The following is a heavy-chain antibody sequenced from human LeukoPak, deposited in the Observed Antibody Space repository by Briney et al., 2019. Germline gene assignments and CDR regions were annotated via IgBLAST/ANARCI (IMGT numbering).Heavy chain of an antibody. CDR2: MNPNSGNT. V-gene: IGHV1-8*01. CDR3: ARGEKRWLQVVFGY. J-gene: IGHJ4*02. Sequence: ASVKVSCKASGYTFTSYDINWVRQATGQGLEWMGWMNPNSGNTGYAQKFQGRVTMTRNTSISTAYMELSSLRSEDTAVYYCARGEKRWLQVVFGYWGQGTLVTVSS. D-gene: IGHD5-24*01. CDR1: GYTFTSYD.